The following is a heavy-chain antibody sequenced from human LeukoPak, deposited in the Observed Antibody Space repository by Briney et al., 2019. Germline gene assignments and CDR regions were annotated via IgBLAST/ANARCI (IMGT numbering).Heavy chain of an antibody. CDR1: GFTFSPYA. D-gene: IGHD1-1*01. CDR2: VSYDGNNE. Sequence: GGSLRLSCAASGFTFSPYAMHWLRQAPGKGLEWVAFVSYDGNNEYYADSVKGRFTISRDNSKNMLYLQMNSLRAEDTAVYYCARDSERRASLDYWGQGTLVTVSS. V-gene: IGHV3-30*04. J-gene: IGHJ4*02. CDR3: ARDSERRASLDY.